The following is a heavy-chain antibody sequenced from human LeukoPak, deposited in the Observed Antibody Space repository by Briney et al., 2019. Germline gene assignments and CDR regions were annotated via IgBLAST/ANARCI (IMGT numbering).Heavy chain of an antibody. Sequence: SETLSLTCAVYGGSFSGYYWSWIRQPPGKGLEWIGEINHSGSTNYNPSLKSRVTISVDTSKNQFSLKLSSVTTADTAVYYCARERGEEYSSGWYKTNFFDTWGQGTRVTVSS. V-gene: IGHV4-34*01. CDR3: ARERGEEYSSGWYKTNFFDT. CDR2: INHSGST. J-gene: IGHJ4*02. D-gene: IGHD6-19*01. CDR1: GGSFSGYY.